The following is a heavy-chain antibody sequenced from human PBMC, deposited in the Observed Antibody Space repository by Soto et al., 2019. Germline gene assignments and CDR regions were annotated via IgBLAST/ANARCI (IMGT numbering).Heavy chain of an antibody. CDR3: ARDEAPILTGSYSRFYFDY. D-gene: IGHD3-9*01. CDR2: ISAYNGNT. CDR1: GYTFTSYG. J-gene: IGHJ4*02. Sequence: ASVKVSCKASGYTFTSYGISWVRQAPGQGLEWMGWISAYNGNTNYAQKLQGRVTMTTDTSTSTAYMELRSLRSDDTAVYYCARDEAPILTGSYSRFYFDYWGQGTLVTVSS. V-gene: IGHV1-18*04.